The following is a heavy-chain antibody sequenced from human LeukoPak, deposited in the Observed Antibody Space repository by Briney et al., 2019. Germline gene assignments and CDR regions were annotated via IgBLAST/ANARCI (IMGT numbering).Heavy chain of an antibody. CDR2: IFHIGST. CDR3: ARDFNGYTYGIDS. CDR1: GYSISSGYY. V-gene: IGHV4-38-2*02. J-gene: IGHJ4*02. Sequence: SETLSLTCNVSGYSISSGYYWNWIRQPPGKGLEWIGSIFHIGSTYYNPSLKSRVTISVDTSRNQFSLKVSSVTAADTAVYYCARDFNGYTYGIDSWGQGTLVTVSS. D-gene: IGHD5-18*01.